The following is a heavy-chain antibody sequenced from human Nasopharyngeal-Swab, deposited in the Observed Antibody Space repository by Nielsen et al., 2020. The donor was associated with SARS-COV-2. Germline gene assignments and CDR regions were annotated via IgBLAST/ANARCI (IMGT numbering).Heavy chain of an antibody. CDR3: AREVSSSLDH. J-gene: IGHJ4*02. CDR2: ISSSGSTI. Sequence: IRQPPGKGLEWVSYISSSGSTIYYADSVKGRFTISRDNAKNSLYLQMNNLRAEDTAVYYCAREVSSSLDHWGQGTLVTVSS. V-gene: IGHV3-11*04.